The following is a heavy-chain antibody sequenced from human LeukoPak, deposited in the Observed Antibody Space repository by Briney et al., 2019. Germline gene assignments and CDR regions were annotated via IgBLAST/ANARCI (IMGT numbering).Heavy chain of an antibody. D-gene: IGHD2-15*01. CDR1: GFTFSSYW. V-gene: IGHV3-7*01. CDR3: ATQPLLPGWFDS. Sequence: PGGCLRLSCTASGFTFSSYWMTWVRQAPEKGPEWVASISHDGSQSYYVDSVKGRFTISRDNAKSSLYLQLSSLGAEDTAVYYCATQPLLPGWFDSWGQGIMVTVSS. CDR2: ISHDGSQS. J-gene: IGHJ5*01.